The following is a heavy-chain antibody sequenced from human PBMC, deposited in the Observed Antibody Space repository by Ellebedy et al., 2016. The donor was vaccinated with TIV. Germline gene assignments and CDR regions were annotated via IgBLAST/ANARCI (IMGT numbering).Heavy chain of an antibody. V-gene: IGHV4-39*07. CDR3: AAQSRDYVWDGDY. D-gene: IGHD3-16*01. Sequence: SETLSLTCAVSGASFSSSTYYWGWTRQPPGKGLEWIGSVYYGGSTYYNPSLRSRLTIFIDTSKNQFSLKVKSATAADTAVYYCAAQSRDYVWDGDYWGQGALVTVSS. J-gene: IGHJ4*02. CDR1: GASFSSSTYY. CDR2: VYYGGST.